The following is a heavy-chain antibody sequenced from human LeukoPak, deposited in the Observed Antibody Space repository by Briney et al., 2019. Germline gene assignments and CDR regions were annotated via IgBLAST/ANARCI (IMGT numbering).Heavy chain of an antibody. CDR3: AREDGGYGAYVGY. J-gene: IGHJ4*02. CDR1: GFTFSSYE. V-gene: IGHV3-48*03. Sequence: GVSLRLSCAASGFTFSSYEMNWVRQAPGKGLEWVSYISSSGNTIFYADSVKGRFTLSRDNAKNSLFLQMNSLRAEDTAVYYCAREDGGYGAYVGYWGQGTLVIVSS. D-gene: IGHD4-17*01. CDR2: ISSSGNTI.